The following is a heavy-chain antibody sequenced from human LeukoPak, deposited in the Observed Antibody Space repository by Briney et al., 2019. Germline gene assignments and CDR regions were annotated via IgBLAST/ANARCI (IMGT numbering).Heavy chain of an antibody. CDR2: INPNSGGT. V-gene: IGHV1-2*02. D-gene: IGHD5-18*01. CDR3: ARGSYGYAYFDY. CDR1: GYTFTGYY. J-gene: IGHJ4*02. Sequence: ASVKVSCKASGYTFTGYYMHWVRQAPGQGVEWMGWINPNSGGTNYAQKFQGRVTMTRDTSISTAYMELSRLRSDDTAVYYCARGSYGYAYFDYWGQGTLVTVSS.